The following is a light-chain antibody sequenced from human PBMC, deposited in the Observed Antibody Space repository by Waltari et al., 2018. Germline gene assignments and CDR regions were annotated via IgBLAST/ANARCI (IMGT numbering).Light chain of an antibody. V-gene: IGKV1-5*03. CDR1: QSISGW. Sequence: DIQTTQSPSTLSASVGDRVTITCRASQSISGWLAWYRQKPGKAPNLVIYKASSLESGVPSRFSGSGSGTEFTLTISSLQPDDFATYYCQQYNSNPVTFGQGTKLEIK. J-gene: IGKJ2*01. CDR2: KAS. CDR3: QQYNSNPVT.